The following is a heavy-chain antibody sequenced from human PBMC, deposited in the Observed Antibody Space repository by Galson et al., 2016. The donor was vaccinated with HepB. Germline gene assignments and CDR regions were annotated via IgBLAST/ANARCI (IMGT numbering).Heavy chain of an antibody. CDR2: IWYDGSSK. V-gene: IGHV3-33*01. Sequence: SLRLSCAASGFTFSSYGMHWVRQAPGKGLEWVAVIWYDGSSKYYADSVKGRFTISRDNSKNTLYLQMNSLRAEDTAVYYCARGYCSGGSCQYDYVWGSYRHVPLYSFDYWGHGTLFTVSS. CDR1: GFTFSSYG. D-gene: IGHD3-16*02. CDR3: ARGYCSGGSCQYDYVWGSYRHVPLYSFDY. J-gene: IGHJ4*01.